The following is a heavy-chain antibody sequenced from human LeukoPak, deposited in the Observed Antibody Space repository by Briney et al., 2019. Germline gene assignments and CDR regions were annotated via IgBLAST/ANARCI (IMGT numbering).Heavy chain of an antibody. D-gene: IGHD2-15*01. V-gene: IGHV1-2*02. CDR3: ARGDVVVVAAPRTFDY. CDR1: GYTFTVYY. Sequence: ASVKVSCKASGYTFTVYYMHWVRQAPGQGLEWMGWINPNSGGTNYAQKFQGRVTMTRDTSISTAYMELSRLRSDDTAVYYCARGDVVVVAAPRTFDYWGQGTLVTVSS. CDR2: INPNSGGT. J-gene: IGHJ4*02.